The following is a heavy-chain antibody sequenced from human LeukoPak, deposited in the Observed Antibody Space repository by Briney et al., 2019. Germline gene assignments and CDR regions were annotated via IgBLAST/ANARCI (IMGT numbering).Heavy chain of an antibody. CDR2: ISSSGSTI. CDR3: ARDRSWFGTLDY. Sequence: GGSLRPSCAASGFTFSSYEMNRVRQAPGKGLEWVSYISSSGSTIYYADSVKGRFTISRDNAKNSLYLQMNSLRAEDTAVYYCARDRSWFGTLDYWGQGTLVTVSS. V-gene: IGHV3-48*03. J-gene: IGHJ4*02. D-gene: IGHD3-10*01. CDR1: GFTFSSYE.